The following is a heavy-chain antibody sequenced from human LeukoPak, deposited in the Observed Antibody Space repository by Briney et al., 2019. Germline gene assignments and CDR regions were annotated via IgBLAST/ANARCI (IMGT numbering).Heavy chain of an antibody. CDR2: IKSKTDGGTT. CDR1: GFTFSNAW. V-gene: IGHV3-15*01. CDR3: TTFGLYYYYTLDV. D-gene: IGHD3-10*01. Sequence: GGSLRLSCAASGFTFSNAWMSWVRQAPGKGLEWVGRIKSKTDGGTTDYAAPVKGRFTISRDDSTNTLYLQMSSLKTEDTAVYYCTTFGLYYYYTLDVWGQGTTVTVSS. J-gene: IGHJ6*02.